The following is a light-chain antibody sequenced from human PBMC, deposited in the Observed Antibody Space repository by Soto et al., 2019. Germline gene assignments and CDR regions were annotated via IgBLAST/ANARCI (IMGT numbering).Light chain of an antibody. J-gene: IGKJ3*01. CDR1: QSISTW. V-gene: IGKV1-5*01. CDR3: QQIGSYPFT. CDR2: AAS. Sequence: DIQMTQSPSTLSASAGDRVTITCRASQSISTWLAWYQQRPGQAPKLLIYAASSLHSGVPSRFSGSGSGTDFTLTISSLQPEDFATYYCQQIGSYPFTFGPGTKVDI.